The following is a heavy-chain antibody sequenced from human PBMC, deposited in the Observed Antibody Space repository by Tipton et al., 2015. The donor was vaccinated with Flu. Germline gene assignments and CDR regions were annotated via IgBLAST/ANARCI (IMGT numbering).Heavy chain of an antibody. Sequence: SLRLSCTASGFNFNIYSMNWVRQAPGRGLEWVSSITEGGSHTFYADSVKGRFTISRDNAKKTLYLQINSLRAEDTAVYYCARQLGGGDCYWGQGTLVTVSS. V-gene: IGHV3-21*04. CDR3: ARQLGGGDCY. D-gene: IGHD2-21*01. CDR1: GFNFNIYS. J-gene: IGHJ4*02. CDR2: ITEGGSHT.